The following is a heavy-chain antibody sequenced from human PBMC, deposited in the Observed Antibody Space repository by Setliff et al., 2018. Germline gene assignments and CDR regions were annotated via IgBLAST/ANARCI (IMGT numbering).Heavy chain of an antibody. CDR1: RFTFSNYW. Sequence: GGSLRLSCAASRFTFSNYWMSWVRQAPGKGLEWVANIKEDGSEKYYVDSVKGRFTISRDNAKNSLYLQMNSLRAEDTALYYCATSLWGDIDHWGQGTLSPSPQ. J-gene: IGHJ4*02. V-gene: IGHV3-7*03. D-gene: IGHD3-16*01. CDR2: IKEDGSEK. CDR3: ATSLWGDIDH.